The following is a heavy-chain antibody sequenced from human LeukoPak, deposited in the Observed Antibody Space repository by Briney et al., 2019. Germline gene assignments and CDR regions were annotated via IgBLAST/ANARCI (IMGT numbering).Heavy chain of an antibody. V-gene: IGHV4-31*03. Sequence: PSQTLSLTCTVSGGSISSGGYYWSWIRQHPGKGLEWIGYIYYSGSTYYNPSLKSRVTISVDTSKNQFSLKLSSVTAADTAVYYCARDQLVPAAPPHFYYYYYGMDVWGQGTTVTVSS. CDR1: GGSISSGGYY. CDR3: ARDQLVPAAPPHFYYYYYGMDV. CDR2: IYYSGST. D-gene: IGHD2-2*01. J-gene: IGHJ6*02.